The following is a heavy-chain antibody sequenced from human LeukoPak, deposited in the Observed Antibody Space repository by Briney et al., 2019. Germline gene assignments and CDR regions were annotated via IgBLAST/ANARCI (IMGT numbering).Heavy chain of an antibody. CDR2: TNWNGGSL. CDR3: ARVRGVSREYYFDC. Sequence: GGSLRLSCVASGLNFDDSAMHWVRQAPGKGLEWVSGTNWNGGSLGYADSVKGRFTISRDNAKNSLYLQMNSLRAEDTALYYCARVRGVSREYYFDCWGQGTLVTVSS. J-gene: IGHJ4*02. D-gene: IGHD3-10*01. V-gene: IGHV3-20*04. CDR1: GLNFDDSA.